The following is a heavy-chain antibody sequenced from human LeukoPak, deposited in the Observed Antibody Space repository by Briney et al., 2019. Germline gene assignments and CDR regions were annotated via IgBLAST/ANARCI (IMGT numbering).Heavy chain of an antibody. CDR2: ISGSGGST. J-gene: IGHJ6*02. CDR3: AKATTWYVGMDV. V-gene: IGHV3-23*01. Sequence: GGSLRLSCAASGFTFSSYAMSWVRRAPGKGLEWVSAISGSGGSTYYADSVKGRFTISRDNSKNTLYLQMNSLRAEDTAAYYCAKATTWYVGMDVWGQGTTVTVSS. D-gene: IGHD4-17*01. CDR1: GFTFSSYA.